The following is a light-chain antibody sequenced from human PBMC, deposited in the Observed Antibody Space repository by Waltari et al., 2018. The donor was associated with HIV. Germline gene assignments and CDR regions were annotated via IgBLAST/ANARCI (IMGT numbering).Light chain of an antibody. J-gene: IGLJ1*01. CDR1: TATLGQNF. CDR3: GTWDNRLNAYV. Sequence: QSVLTQAPSVSAAPGQKIALSCSRATATLGQNFVSWYQQFPGRAPQLLIYDNNRRPSEIPDRFSGSKSGTSATLDITGLQTGDEADYYCGTWDNRLNAYVFGSGTEVTVL. V-gene: IGLV1-51*01. CDR2: DNN.